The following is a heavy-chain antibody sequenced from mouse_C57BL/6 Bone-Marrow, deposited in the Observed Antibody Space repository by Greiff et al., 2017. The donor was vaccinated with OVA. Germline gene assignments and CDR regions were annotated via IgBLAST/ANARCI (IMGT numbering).Heavy chain of an antibody. V-gene: IGHV1-64*01. Sequence: QVQLQQPGAELVKPGASVTLSCKASGYTFTSYWMHWVQQRPGQGLEWIGMIHPNSGSTNYNEKFTSQATLTVDKSSSTVYMQISSLTTEESAVDYCERRRGYYCAMDYWGQGTSVTVSS. CDR3: ERRRGYYCAMDY. CDR2: IHPNSGST. CDR1: GYTFTSYW. J-gene: IGHJ4*01.